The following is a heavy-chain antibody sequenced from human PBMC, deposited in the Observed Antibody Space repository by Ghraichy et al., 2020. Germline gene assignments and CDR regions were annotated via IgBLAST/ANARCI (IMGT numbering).Heavy chain of an antibody. CDR2: IYYSGST. Sequence: SETLSLTCTVSGGSISSSSYYWGWIRQPPGKGLEWIGSIYYSGSTYYNPSLKSRVTISVDTSKNQFSLKLSSVTAADTAVYYCATPPPHAITIFGAYYFDYWGQGTLVTVSS. V-gene: IGHV4-39*01. J-gene: IGHJ4*02. CDR1: GGSISSSSYY. CDR3: ATPPPHAITIFGAYYFDY. D-gene: IGHD3-3*01.